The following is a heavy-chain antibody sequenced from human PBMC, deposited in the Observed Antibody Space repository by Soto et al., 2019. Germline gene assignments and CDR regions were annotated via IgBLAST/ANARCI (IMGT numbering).Heavy chain of an antibody. D-gene: IGHD6-13*01. CDR2: IYYSGST. CDR3: ARDLYSSSSDAFDI. CDR1: GGSISSYY. V-gene: IGHV4-59*01. J-gene: IGHJ3*02. Sequence: SETLSLTCTVSGGSISSYYWSWIRQPPGKGLEWIGYIYYSGSTNYNPSLKSRVTISVDTPKNQFSLKLSSVTAADTAVYYCARDLYSSSSDAFDIWGQGTMVTVSS.